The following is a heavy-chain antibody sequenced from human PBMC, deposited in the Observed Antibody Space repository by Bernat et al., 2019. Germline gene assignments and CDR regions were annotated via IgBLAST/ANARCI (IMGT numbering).Heavy chain of an antibody. CDR2: ISYDGSNK. D-gene: IGHD2-21*01. V-gene: IGHV3-30*01. Sequence: QVQLVESGGGVVQPGRSLRLSCAASGFTFSSYAMHWVRQAPGKGLEWVAVISYDGSNKYYADSVKGRFTISRDNSKNTLYLQMNSLRAEDTAVYYCARDNSYIPEAKDYWGQGTLVTVSS. CDR1: GFTFSSYA. J-gene: IGHJ4*02. CDR3: ARDNSYIPEAKDY.